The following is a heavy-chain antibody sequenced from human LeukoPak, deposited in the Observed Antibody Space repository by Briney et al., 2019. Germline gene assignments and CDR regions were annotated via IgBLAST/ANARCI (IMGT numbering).Heavy chain of an antibody. CDR3: ARAPSEIGGYYPEYFRH. CDR1: GFTFSRYY. J-gene: IGHJ1*01. V-gene: IGHV3-74*01. D-gene: IGHD3-22*01. CDR2: IKGDGNT. Sequence: GGSLRLSCAASGFTFSRYYMVWVRQAPGKGLVWVSRIKGDGNTNYADSVKGRFTISRDNAKNTVSLQMNSLRAEDTGVYYCARAPSEIGGYYPEYFRHWGQGTLVTVSS.